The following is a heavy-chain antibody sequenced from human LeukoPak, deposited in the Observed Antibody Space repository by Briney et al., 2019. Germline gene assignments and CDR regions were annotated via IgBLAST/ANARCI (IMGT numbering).Heavy chain of an antibody. V-gene: IGHV3-48*01. CDR2: ISSSSSII. CDR1: GFTFSGYS. CDR3: ARDNYYDSSGYYPFDY. D-gene: IGHD3-22*01. J-gene: IGHJ4*02. Sequence: GGSLRLSCAASGFTFSGYSMNWVRQAPGKGLEWVSYISSSSSIIYYADSVKGRFTISRDNAKNSLYLQMNSLRAEDTAVYYCARDNYYDSSGYYPFDYWGQGTLVTVSS.